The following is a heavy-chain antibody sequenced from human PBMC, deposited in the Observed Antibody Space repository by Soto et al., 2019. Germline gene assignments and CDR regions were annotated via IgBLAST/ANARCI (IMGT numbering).Heavy chain of an antibody. J-gene: IGHJ4*02. CDR1: GFTFSSYA. D-gene: IGHD2-2*01. Sequence: PGGSLRLSCAASGFTFSSYAMSWVRQAPGKGLEWVSAISGSGGSTYYADSVKGRFTISRDNSKNTLYLQMNSLRAEDTAVYYCAKVGCDSTSCYAGGYFDYWGQGTLVTVS. V-gene: IGHV3-23*01. CDR3: AKVGCDSTSCYAGGYFDY. CDR2: ISGSGGST.